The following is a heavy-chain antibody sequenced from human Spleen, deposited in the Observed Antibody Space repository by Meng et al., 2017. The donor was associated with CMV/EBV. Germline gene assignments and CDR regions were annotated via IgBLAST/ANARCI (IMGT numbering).Heavy chain of an antibody. CDR2: IRFDGSNK. J-gene: IGHJ4*02. D-gene: IGHD3-3*01. CDR1: GSSFSNSG. V-gene: IGHV3-30*02. Sequence: GGSLRLSCVASGSSFSNSGMHWVRRAPGKGLEWVAFIRFDGSNKHHADSVKGRFTVSRDNSKNTLYLQMSSLRTEDTAIYYCARAFPRSTAFGVVFDRWGQGTLVTVSS. CDR3: ARAFPRSTAFGVVFDR.